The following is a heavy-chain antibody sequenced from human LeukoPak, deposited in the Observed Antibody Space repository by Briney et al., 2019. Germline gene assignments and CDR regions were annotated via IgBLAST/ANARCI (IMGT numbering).Heavy chain of an antibody. CDR3: ARAISPGYCSGGSCYRQEKLDYYYMDV. D-gene: IGHD2-15*01. CDR2: TYYRSKWYN. Sequence: SQTLSLTCAISGDSVSSNSAAWDWIRQSPLRGLEWLGRTYYRSKWYNDYAVSVKSRITINPDTSKNQFSLQLNSVTPEDTAVYYCARAISPGYCSGGSCYRQEKLDYYYMDVWGKGTTVTISS. CDR1: GDSVSSNSAA. V-gene: IGHV6-1*01. J-gene: IGHJ6*03.